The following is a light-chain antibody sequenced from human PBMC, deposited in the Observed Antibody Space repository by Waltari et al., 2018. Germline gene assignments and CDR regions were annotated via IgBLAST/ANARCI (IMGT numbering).Light chain of an antibody. J-gene: IGLJ6*01. Sequence: QSVLTQPPSASGTPGQRVTISCSGSSSNIGSNTVNWYQQLPGTAPKSLFLRNKQRPSGVPDRFSGSKSGTSASLAISGLQSEDEADYYCAAWDDSLNGLNVFGSGTKVTVL. CDR3: AAWDDSLNGLNV. CDR2: RNK. CDR1: SSNIGSNT. V-gene: IGLV1-44*01.